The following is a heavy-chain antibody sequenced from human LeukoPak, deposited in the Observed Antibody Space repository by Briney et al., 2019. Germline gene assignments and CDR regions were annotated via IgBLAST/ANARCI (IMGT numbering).Heavy chain of an antibody. V-gene: IGHV3-7*03. CDR3: AKDLLARPDY. CDR2: IKEDGSEK. Sequence: PGGSLRLSCTAAGFTFRKHWMSWVRQAIGEGLECVAKIKEDGSEKHYVDSVRGRFTISRDNARNSLYLQMNSLRAEDTAVYYCAKDLLARPDYWGQGTLVTVSS. D-gene: IGHD2/OR15-2a*01. CDR1: GFTFRKHW. J-gene: IGHJ4*02.